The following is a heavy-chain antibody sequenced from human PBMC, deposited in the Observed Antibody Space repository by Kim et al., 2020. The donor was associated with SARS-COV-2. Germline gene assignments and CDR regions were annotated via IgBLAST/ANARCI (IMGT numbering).Heavy chain of an antibody. D-gene: IGHD6-13*01. Sequence: KGRVTISVDTSKNQFSLKLSSVTAADTAVYYCARWVVSSSSWTHSYYFDYWGQGTLVTVSS. J-gene: IGHJ4*02. CDR3: ARWVVSSSSWTHSYYFDY. V-gene: IGHV4-59*01.